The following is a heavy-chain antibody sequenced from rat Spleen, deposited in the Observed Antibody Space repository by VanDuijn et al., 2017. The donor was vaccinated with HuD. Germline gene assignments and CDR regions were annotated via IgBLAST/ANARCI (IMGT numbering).Heavy chain of an antibody. CDR3: ARDYSNYFPYWYFDF. Sequence: EVQLVESDGGLVQPGRSLKLSCAASGFTFSDYYMAWVRQAPTKGLEWIASISTGGDNTYYRDSVKGRFTISRDNAKNTQYLQMDSLRSEDTATYYCARDYSNYFPYWYFDFWGPGTMVTVSS. V-gene: IGHV5S13*01. J-gene: IGHJ1*01. CDR2: ISTGGDNT. D-gene: IGHD1-2*01. CDR1: GFTFSDYY.